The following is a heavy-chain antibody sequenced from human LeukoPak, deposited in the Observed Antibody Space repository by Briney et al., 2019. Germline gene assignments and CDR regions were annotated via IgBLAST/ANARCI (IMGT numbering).Heavy chain of an antibody. D-gene: IGHD2-2*01. Sequence: SETLFLTCTVSGGSISSGGYYWSWIRQHPGKGLEWIGYIYYSGSTYYNPSLKSRVTISVDTSKNQFSLKLSSVTAADTAVYYCARGPNIVVVPAAIGWFDPWGQGTLVTVSS. CDR3: ARGPNIVVVPAAIGWFDP. CDR2: IYYSGST. V-gene: IGHV4-31*03. CDR1: GGSISSGGYY. J-gene: IGHJ5*02.